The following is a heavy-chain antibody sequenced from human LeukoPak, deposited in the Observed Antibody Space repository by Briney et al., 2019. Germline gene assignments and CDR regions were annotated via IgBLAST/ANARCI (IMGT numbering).Heavy chain of an antibody. CDR1: GFTFSSYS. CDR3: ARDPSRSGSYYGNYFDY. J-gene: IGHJ4*02. Sequence: GGSLRLSCAASGFTFSSYSMNWVRQAPGKGLEWVSSISSSSSYIYYADSVKGRFTISRGNAKNSLYLQMNSLRAEDTAVYYCARDPSRSGSYYGNYFDYWGQGTLVTVSS. D-gene: IGHD1-26*01. V-gene: IGHV3-21*01. CDR2: ISSSSSYI.